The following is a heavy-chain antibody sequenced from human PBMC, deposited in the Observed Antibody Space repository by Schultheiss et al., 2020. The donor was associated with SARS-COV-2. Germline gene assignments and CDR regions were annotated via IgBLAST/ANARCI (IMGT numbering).Heavy chain of an antibody. J-gene: IGHJ4*02. Sequence: SETLSLTCTVSGGSISSGGYYWSWIRQHPGKGLEWIGYIYYSGSTYYNPSLKSRVTISVDTSKNQFSLKLSSVTAADTAVYYCASIGYCSGGSCSSISFDYWGQGTLVTVSS. D-gene: IGHD2-15*01. CDR3: ASIGYCSGGSCSSISFDY. V-gene: IGHV4-31*03. CDR2: IYYSGST. CDR1: GGSISSGGYY.